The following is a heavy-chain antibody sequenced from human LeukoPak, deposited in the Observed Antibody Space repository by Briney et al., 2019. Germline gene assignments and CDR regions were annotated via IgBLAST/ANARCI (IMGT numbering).Heavy chain of an antibody. CDR1: GGSIRSSSYY. Sequence: SETLSLTCTVSGGSIRSSSYYWGWIRQPPGKGLQWIGSIYYSGSTYYNPSLKSRVTISVDTSKNQFSLKLNSVTAADTAVYYCARVGVDYSGNIIKYYFDYWGQGTLVTVSS. CDR2: IYYSGST. D-gene: IGHD4-23*01. J-gene: IGHJ4*02. V-gene: IGHV4-39*07. CDR3: ARVGVDYSGNIIKYYFDY.